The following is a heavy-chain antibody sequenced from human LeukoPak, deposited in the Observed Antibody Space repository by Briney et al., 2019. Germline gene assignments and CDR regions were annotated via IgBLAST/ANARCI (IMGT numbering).Heavy chain of an antibody. D-gene: IGHD3-22*01. CDR2: ISGSGGST. J-gene: IGHJ4*02. Sequence: PGGSPRLSCAASGFTFSSYAMSWVRQAPGKGLEWVSAISGSGGSTYYADSVKGRFTISRDNSKNTLYLQMNSLRTEDTAVYYCAKALQVPSSGYYTRYYYFDYWGQGTLVTVSS. CDR1: GFTFSSYA. V-gene: IGHV3-23*01. CDR3: AKALQVPSSGYYTRYYYFDY.